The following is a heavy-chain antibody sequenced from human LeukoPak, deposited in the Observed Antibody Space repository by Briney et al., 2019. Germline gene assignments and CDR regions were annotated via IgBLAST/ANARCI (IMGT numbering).Heavy chain of an antibody. Sequence: SETLSLTCTVSGGSISSYYWSWIRQPPGKGLEWIGYIYYSGSTNYNPSLKSRVTISVDTSKNQFSLKLSSVTAANTAVYYCARQYCSGGSCYWYFDLWGRGTLVTVSS. V-gene: IGHV4-59*01. D-gene: IGHD2-15*01. J-gene: IGHJ2*01. CDR1: GGSISSYY. CDR3: ARQYCSGGSCYWYFDL. CDR2: IYYSGST.